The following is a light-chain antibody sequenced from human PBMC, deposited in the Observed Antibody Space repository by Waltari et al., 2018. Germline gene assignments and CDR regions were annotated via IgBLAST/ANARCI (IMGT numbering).Light chain of an antibody. V-gene: IGKV1-5*03. Sequence: DIQMTQSPATLSASVGDRVIITCRATKSISSWLAWFQQKPGKAPKLLIYQASTLECGVPSRFGGSGSVSEFTLTISSLQPDDFATYHCQQYDSYPWTFGQGTKVEVK. CDR2: QAS. CDR1: KSISSW. J-gene: IGKJ1*01. CDR3: QQYDSYPWT.